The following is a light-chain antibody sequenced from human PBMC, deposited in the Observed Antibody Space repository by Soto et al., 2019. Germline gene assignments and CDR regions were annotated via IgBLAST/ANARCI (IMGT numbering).Light chain of an antibody. CDR1: SSNIGSNN. CDR3: ATWDDSLSGVV. CDR2: HIN. V-gene: IGLV1-47*02. Sequence: QSVLTQPPSASGTPGQRVTISCSGSSSNIGSNNVNWYQQLPGTAPKLLIYHINERPSGVPDRFSGSKSGTTASLAISGLRSEDEADYYCATWDDSLSGVVFGGGTKLTVL. J-gene: IGLJ2*01.